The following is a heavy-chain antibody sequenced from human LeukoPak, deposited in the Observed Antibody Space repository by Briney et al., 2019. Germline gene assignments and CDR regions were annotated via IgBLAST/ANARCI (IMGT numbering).Heavy chain of an antibody. CDR3: ARLPNDYLSYYYYMDV. V-gene: IGHV3-48*01. CDR2: ISSSSSTI. D-gene: IGHD4-11*01. Sequence: GGSLRLSCAASGFTFSSYSMNWVRQAPGKGLEWVSYISSSSSTIYYADSVKGRFTISRDNAKNSLYLQMNSLRAEDTAVYYCARLPNDYLSYYYYMDVWGKGTTVTVSS. J-gene: IGHJ6*03. CDR1: GFTFSSYS.